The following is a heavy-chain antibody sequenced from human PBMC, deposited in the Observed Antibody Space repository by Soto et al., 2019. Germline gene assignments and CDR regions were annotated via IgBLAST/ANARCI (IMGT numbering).Heavy chain of an antibody. CDR2: IYLGGSI. J-gene: IGHJ5*02. Sequence: QVQPQESGPGLVKPSETLSLTCSVSGGSISSGYWXWIRHPPGKRLEWIGYIYLGGSINYNPSLXXXVXXXXXXXXXXXXXXXXXXXXXXTXVXXCTXAYYDIDGYILDPWGQGTSVTVSS. CDR1: GGSISSGY. D-gene: IGHD3-22*01. CDR3: TXAYYDIDGYILDP. V-gene: IGHV4-4*09.